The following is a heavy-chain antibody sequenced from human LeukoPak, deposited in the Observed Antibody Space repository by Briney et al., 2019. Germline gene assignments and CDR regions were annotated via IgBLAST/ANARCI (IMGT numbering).Heavy chain of an antibody. CDR3: VRDHYYSMDV. CDR2: INSDGSNT. CDR1: GFTFSTYC. V-gene: IGHV3-74*01. Sequence: GGSLRLSCAASGFTFSTYCLHWVRQAPGKGLVWVSRINSDGSNTNYADSVKGRFTISRDNPKNTLYLQMNRLRAEDTAVYYCVRDHYYSMDVWGQGTTVTVS. J-gene: IGHJ6*02.